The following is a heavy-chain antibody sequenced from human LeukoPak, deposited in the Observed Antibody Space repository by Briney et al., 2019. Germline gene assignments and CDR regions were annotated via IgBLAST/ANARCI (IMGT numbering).Heavy chain of an antibody. V-gene: IGHV4-59*08. CDR3: ARSPRLQFPYYFDY. CDR1: GGSISSYY. Sequence: PSETLSLTCTVSGGSISSYYWSWIRQPPGKGLEGIGYIYYSGSTNYNPSLKSRVTISVDTSKNQFSLKLRPVTAADTAVYYCARSPRLQFPYYFDYWGQGTLVTVSS. CDR2: IYYSGST. J-gene: IGHJ4*02. D-gene: IGHD5-12*01.